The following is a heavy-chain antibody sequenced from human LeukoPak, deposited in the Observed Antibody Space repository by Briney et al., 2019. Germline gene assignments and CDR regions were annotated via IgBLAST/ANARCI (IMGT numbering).Heavy chain of an antibody. J-gene: IGHJ5*02. Sequence: ASVKVSCKASGYTFTSYGISWVRQAPGQGLEWMGWISAYNGNTNYAQKLQGRVTMTTDTSTSTAYMELRSLGSDDTAVYYCARDGNIGIAAAGTSWFDPWGQGTLVTVSS. CDR3: ARDGNIGIAAAGTSWFDP. CDR1: GYTFTSYG. V-gene: IGHV1-18*01. D-gene: IGHD6-13*01. CDR2: ISAYNGNT.